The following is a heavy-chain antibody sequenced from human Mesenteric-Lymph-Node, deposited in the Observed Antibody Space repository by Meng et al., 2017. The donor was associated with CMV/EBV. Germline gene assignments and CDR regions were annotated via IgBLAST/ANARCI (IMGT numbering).Heavy chain of an antibody. CDR1: GFTFSSYA. CDR2: ISYDGSNK. V-gene: IGHV3-30*04. J-gene: IGHJ5*02. Sequence: GGSLRLSCAASGFTFSSYAMHWVRQAPGKGLEWVAVISYDGSNKYYADSVKGRFTISRDNSKNTLYLQMNSLRAEDTAVYYCARLIAVAGTWGQGTLVTVSS. D-gene: IGHD6-19*01. CDR3: ARLIAVAGT.